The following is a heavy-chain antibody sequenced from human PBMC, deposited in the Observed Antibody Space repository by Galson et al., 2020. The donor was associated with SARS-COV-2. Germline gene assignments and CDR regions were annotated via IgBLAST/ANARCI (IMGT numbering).Heavy chain of an antibody. CDR2: IYTSGST. D-gene: IGHD4-17*01. Sequence: ETSETLSLTCTVPGGPISSYNWSWIRQPAGKGLEWIGRIYTSGSTKYNPSLKSRVTMSVDTSKNQLSLKLRTVTAADTAVYYCAGDSYGDHPNYYYYGMDVWGQGTTVTVSS. CDR3: AGDSYGDHPNYYYYGMDV. CDR1: GGPISSYN. J-gene: IGHJ6*02. V-gene: IGHV4-4*07.